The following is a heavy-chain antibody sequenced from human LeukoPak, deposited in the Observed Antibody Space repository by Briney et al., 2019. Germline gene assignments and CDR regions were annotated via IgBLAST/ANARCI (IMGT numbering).Heavy chain of an antibody. Sequence: SETLSLTCTVSGGSISSGGYYWSWIRQHPGKGLEWIGYIYYSGSTYYNPSLKSRVTISVDTSKTQFSLKLSSVTAADTAVYYCARAPLWFGELLAYGMDVWGQGTTVTVSS. J-gene: IGHJ6*02. CDR2: IYYSGST. CDR3: ARAPLWFGELLAYGMDV. V-gene: IGHV4-31*03. D-gene: IGHD3-10*01. CDR1: GGSISSGGYY.